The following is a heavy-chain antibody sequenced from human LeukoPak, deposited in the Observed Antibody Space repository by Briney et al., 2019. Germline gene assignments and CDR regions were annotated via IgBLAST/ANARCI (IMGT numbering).Heavy chain of an antibody. CDR2: IYSGGST. D-gene: IGHD4-17*01. Sequence: PGGSLRLSCAASGFTVSSNYMSWVRQAPGKGLEWVPVIYSGGSTYYADSVKGRFTISRDNSKNTLYLQMNSLRAEDTAVYYCARDQFFYGDYGMDVWGQGTTVTVSS. V-gene: IGHV3-66*01. CDR3: ARDQFFYGDYGMDV. CDR1: GFTVSSNY. J-gene: IGHJ6*02.